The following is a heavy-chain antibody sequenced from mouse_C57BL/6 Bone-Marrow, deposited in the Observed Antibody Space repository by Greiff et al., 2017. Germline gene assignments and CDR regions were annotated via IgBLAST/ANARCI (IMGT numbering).Heavy chain of an antibody. CDR3: ARDESGEVNY. Sequence: VQLVESGAELARPGASVKLSCKASGYTFTSYGISWVKQRTGQGLEWIGEIYPRSGNTYYNEKFKGKAKLTADKSSSTAYMELRSLTCEDSAVYVCARDESGEVNYWGQGTTLTVSS. CDR2: IYPRSGNT. J-gene: IGHJ2*01. V-gene: IGHV1-81*01. CDR1: GYTFTSYG. D-gene: IGHD1-3*01.